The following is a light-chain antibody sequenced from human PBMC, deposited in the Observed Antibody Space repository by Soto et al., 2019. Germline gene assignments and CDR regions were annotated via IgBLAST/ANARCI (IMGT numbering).Light chain of an antibody. CDR1: NSDVESYNL. CDR3: CEYAGTATV. J-gene: IGLJ1*01. CDR2: EGT. V-gene: IGLV2-23*03. Sequence: QSALTQPASVSGSPGQSITISCTGTNSDVESYNLVSWFRQHPGDAPKLIVYEGTKRPSGVSNRFSGSKSGNPAALTISGLQAEDEDNYSCCEYAGTATVFGTGTKVTVL.